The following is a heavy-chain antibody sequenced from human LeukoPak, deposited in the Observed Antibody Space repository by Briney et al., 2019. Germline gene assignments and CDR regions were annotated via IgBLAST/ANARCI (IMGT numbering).Heavy chain of an antibody. CDR2: IYYSGST. D-gene: IGHD3-22*01. CDR1: GGSISSYY. J-gene: IGHJ4*02. CDR3: ARGRDQYYYDSSGYLGLLDY. Sequence: PSETLSLTCTVSGGSISSYYWSWIRQPPGKGLEWIGYIYYSGSTNYNPSLKSRVTISVDTSKNQFSLKLSSVTAADTAVYYCARGRDQYYYDSSGYLGLLDYWGQGTLVTVSS. V-gene: IGHV4-59*12.